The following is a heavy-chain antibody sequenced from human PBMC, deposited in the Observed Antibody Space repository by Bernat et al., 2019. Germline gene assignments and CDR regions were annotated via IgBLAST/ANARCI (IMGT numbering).Heavy chain of an antibody. V-gene: IGHV4-39*01. Sequence: QLQLQESGPGLVKPSETLSLTCTVSGGSITSSSYYWGWIRQPPGKGLEWIGSSYYSGSTYYNPSLKSRVTISVDTSKNQFSLKLSSVTAADTAVYYCARPTIYDSSGYYFDYWGQGTLVTVSS. J-gene: IGHJ4*02. CDR1: GGSITSSSYY. CDR2: SYYSGST. D-gene: IGHD3-22*01. CDR3: ARPTIYDSSGYYFDY.